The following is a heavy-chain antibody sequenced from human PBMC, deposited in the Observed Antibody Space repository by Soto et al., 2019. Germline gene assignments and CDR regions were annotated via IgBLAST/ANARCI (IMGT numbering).Heavy chain of an antibody. Sequence: GGSLRLSCVASGFTFSSYAMSWVRQAPKKRLEWVSAISGSGGSTYYADSVKGRFTISRDYSKNTLYLQMNSLRADDTAVYYCAKSHDFWSGYVDVWGQGTTVTVSS. CDR1: GFTFSSYA. V-gene: IGHV3-23*01. D-gene: IGHD3-3*01. J-gene: IGHJ6*02. CDR2: ISGSGGST. CDR3: AKSHDFWSGYVDV.